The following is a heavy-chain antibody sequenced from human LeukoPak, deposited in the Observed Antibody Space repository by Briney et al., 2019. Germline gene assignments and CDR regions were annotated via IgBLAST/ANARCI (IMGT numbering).Heavy chain of an antibody. CDR1: GYTFTSFG. D-gene: IGHD6-13*01. CDR3: ARDGSSSWYQN. CDR2: SSTNTGNT. J-gene: IGHJ4*02. Sequence: GASVKVSCKASGYTFTSFGISWVRQAPGQGLGWVGWSSTNTGNTNYAQKFQGRVTMTTDTSTSTAYMEVRSLRSDDTAVYYCARDGSSSWYQNWGQGTLVTVSS. V-gene: IGHV1-18*01.